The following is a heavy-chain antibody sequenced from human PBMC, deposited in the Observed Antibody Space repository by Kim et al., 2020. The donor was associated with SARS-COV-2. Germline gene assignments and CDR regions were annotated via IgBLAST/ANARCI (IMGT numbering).Heavy chain of an antibody. CDR3: ARGGGYGGYGEY. Sequence: SETLSLTCTVSGGSISHNYWSWVRQPPGKGLEWLGYIYYSGSTYYSGSTNYNPSLKSRISISADTSNNQVSLKLTSVTAADTAVYYCARGGGYGGYGEYWGQGTRVTVSS. J-gene: IGHJ4*02. D-gene: IGHD5-12*01. CDR2: IYYSGSTYYSGST. CDR1: GGSISHNY. V-gene: IGHV4-59*01.